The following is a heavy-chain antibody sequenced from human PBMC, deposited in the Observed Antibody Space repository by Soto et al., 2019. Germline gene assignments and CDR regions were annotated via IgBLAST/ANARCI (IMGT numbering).Heavy chain of an antibody. CDR1: GFTFSNLA. Sequence: EVQLLESGGGLVQPGGSLRLSCAASGFTFSNLAMSWVRQAPGKGLEWVSAISGNGISTYYADSVRGRFTLSRDNSKNTLYLQMNRLRADDTAVYYCARDAIAMVRGTNNWFDPWGQGTLVTVST. CDR3: ARDAIAMVRGTNNWFDP. CDR2: ISGNGIST. J-gene: IGHJ5*02. V-gene: IGHV3-23*01. D-gene: IGHD3-10*01.